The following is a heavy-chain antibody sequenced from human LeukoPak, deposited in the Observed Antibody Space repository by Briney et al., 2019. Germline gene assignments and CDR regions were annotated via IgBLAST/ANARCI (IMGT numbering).Heavy chain of an antibody. Sequence: GRSLRLSCAASGFTFSSYVMHWVRQAPGKGLEWVAVISYDGSNKYYADSVKGRFTISGDNSKNTLYLQMNSLRAEDTAVYYCAKPYGDYYYYGMDVWGQGTTVTVSS. D-gene: IGHD4-17*01. CDR2: ISYDGSNK. CDR3: AKPYGDYYYYGMDV. CDR1: GFTFSSYV. J-gene: IGHJ6*02. V-gene: IGHV3-30*18.